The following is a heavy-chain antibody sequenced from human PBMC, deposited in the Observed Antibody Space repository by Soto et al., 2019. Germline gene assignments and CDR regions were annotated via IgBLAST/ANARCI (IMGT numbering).Heavy chain of an antibody. J-gene: IGHJ4*02. CDR2: IHNSGSA. CDR3: ARVDFYDSSGQYNFHX. D-gene: IGHD3-22*01. Sequence: SETLSLTCSVSGGSISSTDYYWTWIRQPPGKGLEWIGYIHNSGSAYYNPSLRRQSTISIDTSKNQVSLTLSSVTAADTAVYYCARVDFYDSSGQYNFHXWGQGTLVTVSX. V-gene: IGHV4-30-4*01. CDR1: GGSISSTDYY.